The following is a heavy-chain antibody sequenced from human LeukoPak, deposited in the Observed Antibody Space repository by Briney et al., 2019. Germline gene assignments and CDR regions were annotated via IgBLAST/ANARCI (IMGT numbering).Heavy chain of an antibody. CDR3: ARLEVGATYYFDY. CDR2: IYYSGST. D-gene: IGHD1-26*01. Sequence: PSETLSLTCIVSAYSISSGYYWGWIRQPPGKGLEWIGSIYYSGSTYYNPSLKSRVTISVDTSKNQFSLKLSSVTAADTAVYYCARLEVGATYYFDYWGQGTLVTVSS. J-gene: IGHJ4*02. V-gene: IGHV4-38-2*02. CDR1: AYSISSGYY.